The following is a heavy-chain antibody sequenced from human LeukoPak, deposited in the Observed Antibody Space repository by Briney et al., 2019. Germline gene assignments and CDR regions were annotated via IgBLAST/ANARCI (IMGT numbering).Heavy chain of an antibody. CDR2: ISASGISA. CDR1: GFTFISYA. J-gene: IGHJ4*02. D-gene: IGHD6-13*01. Sequence: GGSLRLSCAASGFTFISYAMSWVRQAPGKGLEWVSVISASGISAYYGDSVKGRFTISRDNSKSTLYLQMNSLRAEDTAVYYCAKAQSSSWYAYWGQGTLVTVSS. V-gene: IGHV3-23*01. CDR3: AKAQSSSWYAY.